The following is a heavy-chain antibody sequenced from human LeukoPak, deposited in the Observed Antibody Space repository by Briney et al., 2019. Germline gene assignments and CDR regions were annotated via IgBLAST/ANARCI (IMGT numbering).Heavy chain of an antibody. V-gene: IGHV3-64*01. CDR2: ISSNGGST. CDR3: ARDSGRNAHNLYYFDY. Sequence: GGSLRLSCAASGFTFSSYAMHWVRQAPGKGLEYVSAISSNGGSTYYANSVKGRFTISRDNSKNTLYLQMGSLRAEDMAVYYCARDSGRNAHNLYYFDYWGQGPLVTVSP. D-gene: IGHD5-24*01. J-gene: IGHJ4*02. CDR1: GFTFSSYA.